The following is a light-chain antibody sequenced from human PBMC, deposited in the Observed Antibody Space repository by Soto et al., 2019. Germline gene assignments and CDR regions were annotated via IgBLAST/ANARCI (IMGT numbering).Light chain of an antibody. CDR2: LGS. CDR1: QSLLHSNGYNY. V-gene: IGKV2-28*01. J-gene: IGKJ5*01. Sequence: DIVMTQSPLSLPVTPGEPASISCRSSQSLLHSNGYNYLDWYLQKLGQSPQLLIYLGSNRASGVPDRCIGSGSARDFTLNIGSVEAADVGVDDGVQDLRTPSFGQGTRLESK. CDR3: VQDLRTPS.